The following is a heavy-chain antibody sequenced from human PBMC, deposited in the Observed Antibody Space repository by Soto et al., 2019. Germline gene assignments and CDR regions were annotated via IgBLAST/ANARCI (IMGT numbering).Heavy chain of an antibody. V-gene: IGHV4-39*01. CDR3: ALWGDITMIVVVES. CDR1: GGSISSSSYY. CDR2: IYYSGST. D-gene: IGHD3-22*01. Sequence: SETLSLTCTVSGGSISSSSYYWGWIRQPPGKGLERIGSIYYSGSTYYNPSLKSRVTISVDTSKNQFSLKLSSVTAADTAVYYCALWGDITMIVVVESWGQGTLVTVSS. J-gene: IGHJ4*02.